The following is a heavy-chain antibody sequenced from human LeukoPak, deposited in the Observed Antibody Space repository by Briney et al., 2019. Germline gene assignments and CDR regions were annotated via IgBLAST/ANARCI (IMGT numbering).Heavy chain of an antibody. D-gene: IGHD1-14*01. J-gene: IGHJ4*02. CDR3: AREYKPRCPGY. Sequence: ASVKVSCKASGGTFSSYAISWVRQAPGQGLEWMGGIIPIFGTANYAQKFQGRVTMTRDTSTSTVYMELSSLRSEDTAVYYCAREYKPRCPGYWGQGTLVTVSS. CDR2: IIPIFGTA. V-gene: IGHV1-69*05. CDR1: GGTFSSYA.